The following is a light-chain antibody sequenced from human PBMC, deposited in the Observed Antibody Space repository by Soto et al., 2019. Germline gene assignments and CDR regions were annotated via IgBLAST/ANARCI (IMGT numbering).Light chain of an antibody. CDR1: QSVLYSPNSKNY. V-gene: IGKV4-1*01. CDR2: WAS. J-gene: IGKJ3*01. CDR3: QHYYTTPPA. Sequence: DIVMTQSPDSLAVSLGERATINCKSSQSVLYSPNSKNYLAWFQQKPGLPPKLIIYWASTRESGVPDRFSGSGAGTDFTLTISSLQAEDVAVYYCQHYYTTPPAVGPGTKGDIK.